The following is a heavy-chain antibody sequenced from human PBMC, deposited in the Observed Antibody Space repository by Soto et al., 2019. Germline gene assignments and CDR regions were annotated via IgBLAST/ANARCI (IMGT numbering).Heavy chain of an antibody. CDR1: GGSISSGDYY. Sequence: SETLSLTCSVSGGSISSGDYYWSWVRQPPGKGLEWIGYIYYSGSAYYNPSLKSRLTISIDTSKNQFSLKLSSVTAADTAVHYCARVALAAGTIWGQGTLVTVSS. CDR3: ARVALAAGTI. D-gene: IGHD6-13*01. V-gene: IGHV4-30-4*01. CDR2: IYYSGSA. J-gene: IGHJ4*02.